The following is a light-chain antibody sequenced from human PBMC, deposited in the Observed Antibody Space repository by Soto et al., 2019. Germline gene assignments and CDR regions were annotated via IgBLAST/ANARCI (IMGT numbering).Light chain of an antibody. CDR2: SAS. V-gene: IGKV1-8*01. CDR1: QGISSY. CDR3: QQYYSYPLT. Sequence: AIRMTQSPSSLSASTGDRVTITCRASQGISSYLAWYQQKPGKAPKLLIYSASTLQSGVPSRSSGSGSGTDFTLSISCLQSEDFATSYCQQYYSYPLTFGGGTKVEIK. J-gene: IGKJ4*01.